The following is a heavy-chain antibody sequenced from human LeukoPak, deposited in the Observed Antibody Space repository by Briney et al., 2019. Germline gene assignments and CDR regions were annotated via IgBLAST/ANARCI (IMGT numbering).Heavy chain of an antibody. V-gene: IGHV4-59*01. CDR3: ARDTVLPYNWGSYPSGYYFDY. Sequence: SETLSLTCTVSGGSISSYYWSWIRQPPGKGLEWIGYIYYSGSTNYNPSLKSRVTISVDTSKNQFSLKLSSVTAADTAVYYCARDTVLPYNWGSYPSGYYFDYWGQGTLVTVSS. CDR2: IYYSGST. J-gene: IGHJ4*02. CDR1: GGSISSYY. D-gene: IGHD7-27*01.